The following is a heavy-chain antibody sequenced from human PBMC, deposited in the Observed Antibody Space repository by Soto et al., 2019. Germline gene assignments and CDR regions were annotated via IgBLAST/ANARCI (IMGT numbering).Heavy chain of an antibody. CDR2: INPNSGGT. J-gene: IGHJ5*02. V-gene: IGHV1-2*04. Sequence: QVQLVQSGAEVKKPGASVKVSCKASGYTFTGYYMHWVRQAPGQGLEWMGWINPNSGGTNYAQKFQGWVTMTRDTSISTAYMELSRLRSDDTAVYYCARGNRAVGSRGFYNWFDPWGQGTLVTVSS. CDR1: GYTFTGYY. CDR3: ARGNRAVGSRGFYNWFDP. D-gene: IGHD6-19*01.